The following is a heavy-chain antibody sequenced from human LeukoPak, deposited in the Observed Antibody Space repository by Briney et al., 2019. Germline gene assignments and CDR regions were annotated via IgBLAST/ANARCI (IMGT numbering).Heavy chain of an antibody. J-gene: IGHJ4*02. CDR3: ARGYSSGWFDY. V-gene: IGHV4-59*01. CDR2: IYYSGST. CDR1: SGSINTYY. D-gene: IGHD6-19*01. Sequence: SETLSLTCTVSSGSINTYYWSWIRQPPGKGLEWIGYIYYSGSTNYNPSLESRVTISVDTSKNHFSLKLTSVTAADTAVYYCARGYSSGWFDYWGQGTLVTVSS.